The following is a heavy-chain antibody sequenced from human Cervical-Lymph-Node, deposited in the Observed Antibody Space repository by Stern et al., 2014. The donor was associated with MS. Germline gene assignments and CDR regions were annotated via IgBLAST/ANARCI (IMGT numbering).Heavy chain of an antibody. D-gene: IGHD5-18*01. J-gene: IGHJ4*02. Sequence: EVQLVESGGGLVQPGGSLRLSCAASGFPFSSYWMHWVRQAPGKGLVWVSRINSDGSSTSYADSVKGRFTISRDNAKNTLYLQMNSLRAEDTAVYYCAREGYSYGYVFFNYWGQGTLVTVSS. V-gene: IGHV3-74*01. CDR1: GFPFSSYW. CDR3: AREGYSYGYVFFNY. CDR2: INSDGSST.